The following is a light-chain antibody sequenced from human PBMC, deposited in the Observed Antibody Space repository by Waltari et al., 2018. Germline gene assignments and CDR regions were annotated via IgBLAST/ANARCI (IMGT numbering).Light chain of an antibody. J-gene: IGLJ2*01. Sequence: QSALNQPASVSGSPGQSTTISCTGTSSDVGDYNYVSWYQQHPGKAPKLMIYDVSNRPSGVSNRFSGSKSGNTASLTISGLQAEDEADYYCSSYIGSSTLELFGGGTSLTVL. V-gene: IGLV2-14*03. CDR1: SSDVGDYNY. CDR2: DVS. CDR3: SSYIGSSTLEL.